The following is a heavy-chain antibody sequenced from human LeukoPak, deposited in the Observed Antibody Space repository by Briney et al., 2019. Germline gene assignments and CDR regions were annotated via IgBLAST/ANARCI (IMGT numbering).Heavy chain of an antibody. CDR3: ARLDYYGSGSYPLAFDY. D-gene: IGHD3-10*01. V-gene: IGHV3-7*01. Sequence: PGGSLRLSCAASGFSFSSYWMTWVRQAPGKGLEWVANLKQDGSDKYYVDSVKGRFTIFRDNAKNSLYLHMNSLRAEDTAVYYCARLDYYGSGSYPLAFDYWGQGTLVTVSS. CDR2: LKQDGSDK. J-gene: IGHJ4*02. CDR1: GFSFSSYW.